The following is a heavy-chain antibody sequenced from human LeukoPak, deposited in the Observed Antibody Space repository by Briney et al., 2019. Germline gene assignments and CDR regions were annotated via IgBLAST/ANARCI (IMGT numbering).Heavy chain of an antibody. V-gene: IGHV1-2*02. CDR1: GYTFTGYY. Sequence: ASVKVSCKASGYTFTGYYMHWVRQAPGQGLEWMGWNNPNSGGTNYAQKFQGRVTMTRDTSISTAYMELSRLRSDDTAVYYCARVRKGGYCSSTSCPDAFDIWGQGTMVTVSS. J-gene: IGHJ3*02. CDR3: ARVRKGGYCSSTSCPDAFDI. CDR2: NNPNSGGT. D-gene: IGHD2-2*01.